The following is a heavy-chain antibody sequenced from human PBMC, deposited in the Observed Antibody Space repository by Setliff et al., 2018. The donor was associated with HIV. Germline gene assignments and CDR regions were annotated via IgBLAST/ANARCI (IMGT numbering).Heavy chain of an antibody. D-gene: IGHD7-27*01. Sequence: WASVKVSCKASGYTFTSYGFNWVRQAPGQGLEWMGWISAYNGNTNYAQKLQGRVTMTTDTSTSTAYMELRSLRSDDTAVYYCASQGWGTAFDIWGQGTMVTVSS. CDR2: ISAYNGNT. CDR1: GYTFTSYG. CDR3: ASQGWGTAFDI. V-gene: IGHV1-18*01. J-gene: IGHJ3*02.